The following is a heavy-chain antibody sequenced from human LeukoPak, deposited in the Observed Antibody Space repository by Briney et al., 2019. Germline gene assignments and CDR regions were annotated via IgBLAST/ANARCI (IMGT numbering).Heavy chain of an antibody. J-gene: IGHJ4*02. V-gene: IGHV3-49*04. CDR3: STRATAARRGKDY. CDR2: FRTTAYDGTT. CDR1: GFTFDEYD. D-gene: IGHD6-6*01. Sequence: GGSLRLSCRPSGFTFDEYDVHWVRQAAGKGLEWVGLFRTTAYDGTTEYAASVKGRFTISRDDSKGIAYLQMNSLKTEDTGLYYCSTRATAARRGKDYWGQGTLVTVSS.